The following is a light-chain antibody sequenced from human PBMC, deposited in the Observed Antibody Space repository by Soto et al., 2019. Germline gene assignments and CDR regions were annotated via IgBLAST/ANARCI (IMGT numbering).Light chain of an antibody. CDR3: QQYNNWPQT. J-gene: IGKJ1*01. CDR2: GAS. V-gene: IGKV3-15*01. Sequence: EIAMTQSPATLPVSPGERATLSCRASQSVRASIAWYQQKPGLPPRLLIYGASTRATDVPARFSGSGSGTEFTLTISSLQSEDFAEYHCQQYNNWPQTFGQGTKVDIK. CDR1: QSVRAS.